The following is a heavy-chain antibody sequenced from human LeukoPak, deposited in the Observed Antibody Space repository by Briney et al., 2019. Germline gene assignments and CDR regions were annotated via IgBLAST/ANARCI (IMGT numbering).Heavy chain of an antibody. V-gene: IGHV4-31*03. D-gene: IGHD4-17*01. CDR1: GGSISSGGYY. J-gene: IGHJ3*02. Sequence: SQTLSLTCTVAGGSISSGGYYWSWIRQHPGKGLEWIGYIYYSGSTNYNPPLKSRVTISIDTSKNQFSLKLSSVTAADTAVYYCARDLVTVTKGFDIWGQGTMVSVSS. CDR3: ARDLVTVTKGFDI. CDR2: IYYSGST.